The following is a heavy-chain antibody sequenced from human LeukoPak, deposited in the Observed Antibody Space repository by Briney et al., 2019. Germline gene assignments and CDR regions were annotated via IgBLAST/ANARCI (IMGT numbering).Heavy chain of an antibody. D-gene: IGHD6-19*01. CDR1: GFTVSSNY. CDR3: ARELYSSAALDY. CDR2: IYSGGST. J-gene: IGHJ4*02. Sequence: GGSLRLSCAASGFTVSSNYMSWVRQAPGKGLEWVSVIYSGGSTYYADSVKGRFTISRDNSKNTLYLQMNSLRAEDTAVYYCARELYSSAALDYWGQGTLVTVSS. V-gene: IGHV3-53*01.